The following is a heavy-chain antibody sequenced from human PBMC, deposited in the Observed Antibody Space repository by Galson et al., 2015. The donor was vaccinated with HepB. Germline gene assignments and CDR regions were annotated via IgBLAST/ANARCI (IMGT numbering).Heavy chain of an antibody. Sequence: SLRLSCAASGFSFRTYAIRWVRQAPGKGLEYVSSITSNGGSTYYADSVKGRFTISRDNSKNTLYLQMSSLRPEDTAVYYCVNGGGAVAGTGFDYWGQGTLVTVSS. CDR2: ITSNGGST. J-gene: IGHJ4*02. CDR3: VNGGGAVAGTGFDY. V-gene: IGHV3-64D*06. CDR1: GFSFRTYA. D-gene: IGHD6-19*01.